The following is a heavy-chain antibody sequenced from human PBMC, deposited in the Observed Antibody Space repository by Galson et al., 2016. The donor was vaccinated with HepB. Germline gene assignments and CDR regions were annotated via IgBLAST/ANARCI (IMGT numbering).Heavy chain of an antibody. J-gene: IGHJ5*02. V-gene: IGHV3-7*03. CDR3: ASENFWKLDH. D-gene: IGHD3-3*01. Sequence: SLRLSCAASGFSFSRYWMAWVRQAPGKGLEWVGNIRADGTANDYVGSVKGRFTMSRDNAQKSLFLQMTSLRAEDTAVNYCASENFWKLDHWGRGTPVTVSS. CDR1: GFSFSRYW. CDR2: IRADGTAN.